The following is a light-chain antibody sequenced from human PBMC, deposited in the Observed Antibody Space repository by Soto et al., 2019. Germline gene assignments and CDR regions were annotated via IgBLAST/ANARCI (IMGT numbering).Light chain of an antibody. CDR1: SIYFCDSDF. CDR2: VVT. J-gene: IGLJ1*01. CDR3: SSFAANHTYI. V-gene: IGLV2-11*01. Sequence: QSGLTQPPSASGSPGQSVTISCTGTSIYFCDSDFVSWYQQHPGKSPKLMIYVVTKRPSVVPDRFSGSKSGNTASLTISGLQDEDEDDYYYSSFAANHTYIFGTGTQVTV.